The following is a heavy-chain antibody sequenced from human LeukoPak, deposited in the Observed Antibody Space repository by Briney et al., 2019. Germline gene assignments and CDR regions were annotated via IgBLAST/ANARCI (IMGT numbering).Heavy chain of an antibody. Sequence: GASVKVSCKASGYTFTGYYMHWVRQAPGQGLEWMGWINPNSGGTNYAQKFQGRVTMTRDTSISTAYMELSRLRSDDTAVYYCARDHYGDYVYNYFDYWGQGTLVTVSS. CDR3: ARDHYGDYVYNYFDY. J-gene: IGHJ4*02. D-gene: IGHD4-17*01. CDR1: GYTFTGYY. CDR2: INPNSGGT. V-gene: IGHV1-2*02.